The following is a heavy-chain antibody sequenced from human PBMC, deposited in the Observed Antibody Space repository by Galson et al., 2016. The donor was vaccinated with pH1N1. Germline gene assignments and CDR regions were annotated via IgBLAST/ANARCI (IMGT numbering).Heavy chain of an antibody. J-gene: IGHJ5*02. Sequence: SLRLSCAASGLTFSSYRMNWVRQAPGKGLEWVANIKQDGSDKYYADSVKGRFTISRDNAKNSLYLQMNSLRAEDTAVYYCARTSITAVGTTNWFDPWGQGTLVTVSS. CDR2: IKQDGSDK. CDR3: ARTSITAVGTTNWFDP. CDR1: GLTFSSYR. V-gene: IGHV3-7*01. D-gene: IGHD6-13*01.